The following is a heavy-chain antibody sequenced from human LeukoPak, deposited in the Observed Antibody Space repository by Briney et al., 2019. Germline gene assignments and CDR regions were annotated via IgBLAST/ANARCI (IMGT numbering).Heavy chain of an antibody. CDR1: GFTFSRYT. CDR3: ARTDISGWSRPLDC. D-gene: IGHD6-19*01. V-gene: IGHV3-30-3*01. CDR2: ISSDGSNK. J-gene: IGHJ4*02. Sequence: GKSLRLSCAASGFTFSRYTLHWVRQAPGKGLEWVAVISSDGSNKYYAGSVEGRFTISRDNYNNTLPLQMNSLRAEDTAVYYCARTDISGWSRPLDCWGQGTLVTVSS.